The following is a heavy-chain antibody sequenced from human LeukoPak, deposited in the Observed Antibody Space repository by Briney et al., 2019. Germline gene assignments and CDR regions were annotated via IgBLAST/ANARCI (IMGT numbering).Heavy chain of an antibody. CDR1: GGSITSSNW. J-gene: IGHJ3*02. CDR3: ARRAISMKAFDI. V-gene: IGHV4-4*02. Sequence: SGTLSLTCAVSGGSITSSNWWNWVRQPPGKGLEWIGEIHHSGSTNSNPSLKSRVTISVDTSKNQFSLKLSSVTAADTAVYYCARRAISMKAFDIWGQGTMVTVSS. D-gene: IGHD3-22*01. CDR2: IHHSGST.